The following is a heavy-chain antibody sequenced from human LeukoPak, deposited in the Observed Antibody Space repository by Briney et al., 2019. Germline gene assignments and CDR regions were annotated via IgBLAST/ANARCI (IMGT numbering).Heavy chain of an antibody. J-gene: IGHJ4*02. Sequence: GRSLRLSCAASWFSFDDYALHWVRQAPGKDLEWVSLISGDGDSTFYADSVKGRFTISRDNSENSLYLEMNSLRTEDTALYYCARHINFDYWGQGALVTVSS. CDR1: WFSFDDYA. CDR2: ISGDGDST. D-gene: IGHD2-21*01. V-gene: IGHV3-43*02. CDR3: ARHINFDY.